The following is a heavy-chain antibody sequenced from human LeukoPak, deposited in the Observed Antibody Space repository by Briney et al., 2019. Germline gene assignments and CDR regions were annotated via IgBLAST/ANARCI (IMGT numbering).Heavy chain of an antibody. CDR1: GITFSSYG. V-gene: IGHV3-30*18. D-gene: IGHD3-10*01. J-gene: IGHJ4*02. Sequence: GGSLRLSCAASGITFSSYGMHWVRQAPGKGLEWVAVISYDGSNKYYADSVKGRFTISRDNSKNTLYLQMNSLRAEDTAVYYCAKWAYYGSGSYYDYWGQGTLVTVSS. CDR3: AKWAYYGSGSYYDY. CDR2: ISYDGSNK.